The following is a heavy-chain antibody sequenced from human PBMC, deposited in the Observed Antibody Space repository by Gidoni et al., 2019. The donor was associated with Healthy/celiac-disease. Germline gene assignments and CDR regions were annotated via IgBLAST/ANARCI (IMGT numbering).Heavy chain of an antibody. D-gene: IGHD3-9*01. CDR3: ARAPRYYDILTGYYNAYYFDY. CDR1: GFTFSSYW. V-gene: IGHV3-7*03. Sequence: EVQLVESGGGLVQPGGSLRLSCAASGFTFSSYWMSWVRQAPGKGLEWVANIKQDGSEKYYVDSVKGRLTISRDNAKNSLYLQMNSLRAEDTAVYYCARAPRYYDILTGYYNAYYFDYWGQGTLVTVSS. J-gene: IGHJ4*02. CDR2: IKQDGSEK.